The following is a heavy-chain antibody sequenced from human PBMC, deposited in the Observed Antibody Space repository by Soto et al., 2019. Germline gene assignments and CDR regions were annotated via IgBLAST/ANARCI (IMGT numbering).Heavy chain of an antibody. CDR2: ISYDGSNK. CDR1: GFTFSSYG. V-gene: IGHV3-30*18. J-gene: IGHJ6*02. D-gene: IGHD2-2*01. Sequence: PGGSLRLSCAASGFTFSSYGMHWVRQAPGKGLEWVAVISYDGSNKYYADSVKGRFTISRDNSKNTLYLQMNSLRAEDTAVYYCAKEGGGYCSSTSCYYHYGMDVWGQGTTVTVSS. CDR3: AKEGGGYCSSTSCYYHYGMDV.